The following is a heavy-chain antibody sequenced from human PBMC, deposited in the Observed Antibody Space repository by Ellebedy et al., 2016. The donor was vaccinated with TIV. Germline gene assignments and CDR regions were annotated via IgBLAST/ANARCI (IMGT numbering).Heavy chain of an antibody. D-gene: IGHD3-16*01. CDR2: IDNAGDT. CDR3: TRFEIISGGGYGMDV. CDR1: GFTFSRYD. V-gene: IGHV3-13*01. Sequence: GGSLRLXCAASGFTFSRYDMHWVRQSTRKGLEWVASIDNAGDTYYPGSAKSRFTISRENAKNSLYLQMNSLRVEDTAVYYCTRFEIISGGGYGMDVWGQGTTVTVSS. J-gene: IGHJ6*02.